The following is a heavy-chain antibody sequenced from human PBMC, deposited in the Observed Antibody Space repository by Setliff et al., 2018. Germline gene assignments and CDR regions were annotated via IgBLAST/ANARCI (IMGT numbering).Heavy chain of an antibody. D-gene: IGHD1-26*01. CDR1: GYMFKSHG. CDR3: ARDVTGSHSGRLDS. V-gene: IGHV1-18*04. CDR2: ISTYNGNT. Sequence: ASVKVSCKASGYMFKSHGINWMRQAPGQGFEWMGWISTYNGNTKSAQKFQGRFTMTTDTSTSTAYMELRSLRHEDTAVYYCARDVTGSHSGRLDSWGQGTLVTVSS. J-gene: IGHJ4*02.